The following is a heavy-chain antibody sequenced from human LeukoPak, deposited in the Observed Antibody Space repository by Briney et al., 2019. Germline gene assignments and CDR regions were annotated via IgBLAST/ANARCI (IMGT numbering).Heavy chain of an antibody. J-gene: IGHJ3*02. CDR1: GGSISSGGYY. D-gene: IGHD3/OR15-3a*01. Sequence: PSQTLSLTCTVSGGSISSGGYYWSWIRQPPGKGLEWIGYIYHSGSTYYNPSLKSRVTISVDRSKNQFSLKLSSVTAADTAVYYCASLRYDLDAFDIWGQGTMVTVSS. V-gene: IGHV4-30-2*01. CDR3: ASLRYDLDAFDI. CDR2: IYHSGST.